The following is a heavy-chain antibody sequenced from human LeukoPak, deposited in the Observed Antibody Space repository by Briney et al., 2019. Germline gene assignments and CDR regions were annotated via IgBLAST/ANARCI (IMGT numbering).Heavy chain of an antibody. Sequence: GGSLRLSCAASGFTFSSYSMNWVRQAPGKGLEWVSVIYSGGSTYYADSVKGRFTISRDNSKNTLYLQMNSLRAEDTAVYYCARSQDGSGSYFYYFYIDVWGKGTTV. CDR1: GFTFSSYS. J-gene: IGHJ6*03. D-gene: IGHD3-10*01. CDR2: IYSGGST. CDR3: ARSQDGSGSYFYYFYIDV. V-gene: IGHV3-66*01.